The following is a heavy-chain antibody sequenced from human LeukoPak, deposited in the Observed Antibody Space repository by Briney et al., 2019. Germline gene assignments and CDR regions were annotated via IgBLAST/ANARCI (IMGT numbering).Heavy chain of an antibody. Sequence: PGGSLRLSCAASEFTFDDFAMHWVRQAPGKGLEWVSGISWNSGSIGYADSVKGRFTISRDNAKNSLYLQMNSLRGEDTALYYCAKGDSGRRVKGMDVWGQGTTVTVSS. CDR3: AKGDSGRRVKGMDV. CDR2: ISWNSGSI. D-gene: IGHD3-10*01. V-gene: IGHV3-9*01. CDR1: EFTFDDFA. J-gene: IGHJ6*02.